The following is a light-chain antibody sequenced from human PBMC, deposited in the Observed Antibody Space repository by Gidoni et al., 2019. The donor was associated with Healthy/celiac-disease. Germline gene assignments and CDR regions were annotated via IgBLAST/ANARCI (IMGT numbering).Light chain of an antibody. CDR1: QGISNY. V-gene: IGKV1-16*02. Sequence: DIQRTQSPSSLSASVGDRVTITCRARQGISNYVAWFQQKTGQAPKSLIYAASSLQSGVPSEFSGSGSGTDFALTISSLQPEDFATYYCQQYSSYPWTFGQGTKVEIK. J-gene: IGKJ1*01. CDR3: QQYSSYPWT. CDR2: AAS.